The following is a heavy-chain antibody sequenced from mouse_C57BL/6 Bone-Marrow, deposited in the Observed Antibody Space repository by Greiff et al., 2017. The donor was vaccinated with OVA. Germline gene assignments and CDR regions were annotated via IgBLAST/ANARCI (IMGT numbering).Heavy chain of an antibody. CDR1: GYAFTNYL. Sequence: VQLQQSGAELVRPGTSVKVSCKASGYAFTNYLIEWVKQRPGQGLEWIGVINPGSGGTNYNEKFKGKATLTADKSSSTAYMQLSSLTSEASAVYFCARGGNSAWFAYWGQGTLVTVSA. CDR3: ARGGNSAWFAY. D-gene: IGHD2-1*01. J-gene: IGHJ3*01. CDR2: INPGSGGT. V-gene: IGHV1-54*01.